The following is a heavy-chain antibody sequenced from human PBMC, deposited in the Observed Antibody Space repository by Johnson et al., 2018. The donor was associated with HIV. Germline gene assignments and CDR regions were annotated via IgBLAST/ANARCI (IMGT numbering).Heavy chain of an antibody. Sequence: QVQLVESGGALVQPGGSLRLSCAASGFTVSSNSMTWVRQAPGKGLEWVAVIWYDGSNKYYADSVKGRFTISRDNSKNTLFLQMNSLRAEDTGVYYCVRRFYDSSAFDIWGQGTLVTVSS. CDR2: IWYDGSNK. CDR1: GFTVSSNS. V-gene: IGHV3-33*08. D-gene: IGHD3-22*01. J-gene: IGHJ3*02. CDR3: VRRFYDSSAFDI.